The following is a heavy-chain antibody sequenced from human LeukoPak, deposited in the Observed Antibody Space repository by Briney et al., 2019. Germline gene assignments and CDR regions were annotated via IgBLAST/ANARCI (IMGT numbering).Heavy chain of an antibody. V-gene: IGHV4-4*07. J-gene: IGHJ5*02. D-gene: IGHD4-23*01. CDR1: GGSITNYY. CDR3: AREVASVVTPVSRWLDP. CDR2: MHPSGNN. Sequence: SETLSLTCSLSGGSITNYYWTWIRQPAGGGLEWLGRMHPSGNNNYNASLKNRVTMSIDTSKNQFSLRLNSVTAADTAIYYCAREVASVVTPVSRWLDPWGQGTLVVVSS.